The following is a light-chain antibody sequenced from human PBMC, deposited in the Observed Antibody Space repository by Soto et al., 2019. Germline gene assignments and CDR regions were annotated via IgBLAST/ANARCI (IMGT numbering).Light chain of an antibody. Sequence: QSVLAQPASVSGSPGQSITISCTGTSSDVGAYRYVSWYQQHPGKAPKLIIYDVSDRPSGISNHFSGSKSDNTASLTISGLQAEDEAEYYCSSYTSSTTYVFGTGTKVTVL. V-gene: IGLV2-14*01. CDR2: DVS. CDR3: SSYTSSTTYV. J-gene: IGLJ1*01. CDR1: SSDVGAYRY.